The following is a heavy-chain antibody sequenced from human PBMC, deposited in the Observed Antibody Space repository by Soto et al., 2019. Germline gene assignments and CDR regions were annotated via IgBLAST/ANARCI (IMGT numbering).Heavy chain of an antibody. D-gene: IGHD6-19*01. V-gene: IGHV3-33*01. CDR3: AREWSRALRSGWYVGWFDP. CDR1: GFTFSSYG. CDR2: IWYDGSNK. Sequence: QVQLVESGGGVVQPGRSLRLSCAASGFTFSSYGMHWVRQAPGKGLEWVAVIWYDGSNKYYADSVKGRFTISRDNSKNTLYLQMNSLRAEDTAVYYCAREWSRALRSGWYVGWFDPWGQGTLVTVSS. J-gene: IGHJ5*02.